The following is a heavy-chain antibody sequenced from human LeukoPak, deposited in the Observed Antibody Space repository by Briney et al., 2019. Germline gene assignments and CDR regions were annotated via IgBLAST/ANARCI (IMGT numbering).Heavy chain of an antibody. V-gene: IGHV3-66*01. D-gene: IGHD1-26*01. CDR1: AFSVSTNY. CDR2: IYIDGTT. J-gene: IGHJ6*03. Sequence: GGSLRPSCAASAFSVSTNYMSWVRQAPGKGLDWVSVIYIDGTTHYADSVKGRCTISRDTSTNTVYLQLASLRAEDTATYYCAGYGGSYPYYMDVWGKGTTVTLSS. CDR3: AGYGGSYPYYMDV.